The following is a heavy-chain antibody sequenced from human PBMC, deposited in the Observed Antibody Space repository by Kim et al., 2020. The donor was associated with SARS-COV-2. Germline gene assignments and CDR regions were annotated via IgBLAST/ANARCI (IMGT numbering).Heavy chain of an antibody. V-gene: IGHV1-18*01. J-gene: IGHJ5*02. CDR3: ARGERHIWFGGLPGWVDP. CDR1: GYTFTSYG. Sequence: ASVKVSCKASGYTFTSYGISWVRQAPGQGLEWMGWISAYNGNTNYAQKLQGRVTMTTDTSTSTTYMELRSLRSDDTAVYYCARGERHIWFGGLPGWVDPWGQGPLVTVSS. CDR2: ISAYNGNT. D-gene: IGHD3-10*01.